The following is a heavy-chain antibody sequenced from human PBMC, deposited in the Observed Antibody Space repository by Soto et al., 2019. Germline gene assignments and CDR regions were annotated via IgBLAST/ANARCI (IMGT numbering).Heavy chain of an antibody. Sequence: GGSLRLSCAASGFTFTNYWMQWVRQAPGKGLVWVSRINSDGSSTSHADSVKGRFTISRDNANNTLYLQMSSLRAEDTAVYYCARDRGYDAHDFYYNAMDVWGQGTTVTVSS. CDR2: INSDGSST. V-gene: IGHV3-74*01. CDR1: GFTFTNYW. D-gene: IGHD2-15*01. J-gene: IGHJ6*02. CDR3: ARDRGYDAHDFYYNAMDV.